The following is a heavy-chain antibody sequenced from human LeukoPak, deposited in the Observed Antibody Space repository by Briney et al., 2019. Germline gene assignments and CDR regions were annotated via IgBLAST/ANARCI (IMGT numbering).Heavy chain of an antibody. CDR2: ISSSISTV. J-gene: IGHJ4*02. Sequence: GGSLILSCAASGFTFSTYEMNWVRQAPGKGLEWVSYISSSISTVYYADSVRGRFTISRDNAKNSLYLQMNSLRDEDTAVYYCARGCSPGTCSPFDYWGQGTLVTVSS. CDR3: ARGCSPGTCSPFDY. D-gene: IGHD2-15*01. CDR1: GFTFSTYE. V-gene: IGHV3-48*02.